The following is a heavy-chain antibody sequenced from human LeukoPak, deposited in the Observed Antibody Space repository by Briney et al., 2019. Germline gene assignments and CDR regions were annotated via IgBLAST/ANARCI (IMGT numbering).Heavy chain of an antibody. CDR2: ISGGGVST. V-gene: IGHV3-23*01. Sequence: GGSLRLSCAASGFTFSSYGMSWVRQAPGKGLEWVSSISGGGVSTYYADSVKGRFTISRDNSKNTLYLQMNSLRAEDTAVYYCAKGRGWTTYDAFDIWGQGTMVTVSS. J-gene: IGHJ3*02. CDR3: AKGRGWTTYDAFDI. D-gene: IGHD3/OR15-3a*01. CDR1: GFTFSSYG.